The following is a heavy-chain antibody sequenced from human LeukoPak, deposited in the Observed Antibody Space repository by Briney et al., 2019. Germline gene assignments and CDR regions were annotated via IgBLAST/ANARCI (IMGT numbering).Heavy chain of an antibody. D-gene: IGHD2-15*01. V-gene: IGHV1-69*04. CDR1: GGTFASFA. Sequence: SVKVSCKASGGTFASFAISWVRQAPGQGLEWMGRITPILGISNYAQKFQGRVTITADKSTSTASMELSSLRFEDTAMYYCARKNYCSGGSCYSRGWFDPWGQGTLVTVSS. J-gene: IGHJ5*02. CDR2: ITPILGIS. CDR3: ARKNYCSGGSCYSRGWFDP.